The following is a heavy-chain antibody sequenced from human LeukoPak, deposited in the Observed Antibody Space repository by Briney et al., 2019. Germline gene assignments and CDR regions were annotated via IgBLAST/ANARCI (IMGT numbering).Heavy chain of an antibody. CDR3: VRRDNTGWNYFDC. Sequence: SEALSLTCTVSGGSINSHYWSWIRQSPGKGLEWIGDIYYSGSTKYNPSLKSRVTISVDTPKNDLSLRLTSVLAADTAIYYCVRRDNTGWNYFDCWGQGILVTVSS. J-gene: IGHJ4*02. CDR2: IYYSGST. CDR1: GGSINSHY. D-gene: IGHD6-19*01. V-gene: IGHV4-59*08.